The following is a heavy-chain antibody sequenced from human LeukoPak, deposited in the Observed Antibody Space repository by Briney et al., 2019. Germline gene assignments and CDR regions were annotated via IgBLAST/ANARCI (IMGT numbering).Heavy chain of an antibody. CDR2: INPSGGST. CDR3: ARAPLTSYSSTWYRQGSSYYYYMDV. J-gene: IGHJ6*03. V-gene: IGHV1-46*01. D-gene: IGHD6-13*01. Sequence: GASVKVSCKASGYTFTSYYMHWVRQAPGQGLEWMGLINPSGGSTSYAQKFQGRVTMTRDMSTSTVYMELSSLRSEDTAVYYCARAPLTSYSSTWYRQGSSYYYYMDVWGKGTTVTISS. CDR1: GYTFTSYY.